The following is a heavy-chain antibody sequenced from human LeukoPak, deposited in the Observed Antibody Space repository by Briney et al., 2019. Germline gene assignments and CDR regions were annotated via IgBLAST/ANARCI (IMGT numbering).Heavy chain of an antibody. CDR2: NSAYNGDT. J-gene: IGHJ4*02. CDR1: GYTFTGHS. V-gene: IGHV1-18*01. Sequence: ASVKVSCKASGYTFTGHSISWVRQAPGQGLEWMGWNSAYNGDTKYAQKFQGRVTMTGDTSITTAYMELSSLRSDDTAVYYCARGDWGSFKSPDSWGQGTLVTVSS. D-gene: IGHD7-27*01. CDR3: ARGDWGSFKSPDS.